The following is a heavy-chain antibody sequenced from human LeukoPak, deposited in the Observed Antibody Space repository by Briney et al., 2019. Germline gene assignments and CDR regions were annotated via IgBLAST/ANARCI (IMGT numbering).Heavy chain of an antibody. CDR3: ARGPDRYYYGMDV. CDR1: GFTVSSNY. V-gene: IGHV3-53*01. CDR2: IYSGGST. Sequence: GGSLRLSCAASGFTVSSNYMSWVRQSPGKGLEWVSVIYSGGSTYYADSVKGRFTISRDDSKNTLYLQMNSLRAEDTAVYYCARGPDRYYYGMDVWGQGTTVTVSS. J-gene: IGHJ6*02.